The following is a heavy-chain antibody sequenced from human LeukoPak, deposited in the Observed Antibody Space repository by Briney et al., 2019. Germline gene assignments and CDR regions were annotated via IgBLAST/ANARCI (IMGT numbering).Heavy chain of an antibody. CDR1: GFTFSSYG. V-gene: IGHV3-30*02. Sequence: GGSLRLSCAASGFTFSSYGMHWVRQAPGKGLEWVAFIRYDGSNKYYADSVKGRFTISRDNSKNTLYLQMNSLRADDTAVYYCAKGGATVIDYWGQGTLVTVSS. CDR3: AKGGATVIDY. CDR2: IRYDGSNK. D-gene: IGHD4-17*01. J-gene: IGHJ4*02.